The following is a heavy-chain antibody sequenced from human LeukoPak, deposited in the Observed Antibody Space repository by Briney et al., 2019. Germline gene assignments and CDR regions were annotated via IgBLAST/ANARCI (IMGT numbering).Heavy chain of an antibody. D-gene: IGHD3-3*01. CDR2: IYTSGST. CDR3: ARDRAALTYYDFWSGYYLFDY. V-gene: IGHV4-61*02. Sequence: SETLSLTCTVSGGSISTSSYYWSWIRQPAGKGLEWIGRIYTSGSTNYNPSLKSRVTMSVDTSKNQFSLKLSSVTAADTAVYYRARDRAALTYYDFWSGYYLFDYWGQGTLVTVSS. J-gene: IGHJ4*02. CDR1: GGSISTSSYY.